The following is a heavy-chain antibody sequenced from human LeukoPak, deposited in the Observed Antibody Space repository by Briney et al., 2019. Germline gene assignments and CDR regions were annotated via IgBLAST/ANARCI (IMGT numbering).Heavy chain of an antibody. CDR1: GGSFSGYY. CDR2: INHSGST. CDR3: ARAGDTLLWFGELYGYYYYYMDV. Sequence: PSXXXXXXCAXYGGSFSGYYWSWLRQPPGKGLEWFGEINHSGSTNYNPYHKSGVTISVEKSKKQFSLKRSSVTAADTAVYYCARAGDTLLWFGELYGYYYYYMDVWGKGTTVTVSS. V-gene: IGHV4-34*01. J-gene: IGHJ6*03. D-gene: IGHD3-10*01.